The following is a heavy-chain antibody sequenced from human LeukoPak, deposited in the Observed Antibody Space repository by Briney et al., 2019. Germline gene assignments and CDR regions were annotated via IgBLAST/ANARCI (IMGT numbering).Heavy chain of an antibody. Sequence: SVKVSCKASGGTFSSYAISWVRQAPGQGLEWMGGIIPIFGTANYAQKFQGRVTITADESTSTAYMELSSLRSEDTAVYYCAHQARIPFPAFDYWGQGTLVTVSS. CDR2: IIPIFGTA. CDR3: AHQARIPFPAFDY. CDR1: GGTFSSYA. V-gene: IGHV1-69*13. D-gene: IGHD2-2*01. J-gene: IGHJ4*02.